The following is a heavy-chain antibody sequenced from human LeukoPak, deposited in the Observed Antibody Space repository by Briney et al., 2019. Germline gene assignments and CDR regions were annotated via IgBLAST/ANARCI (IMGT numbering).Heavy chain of an antibody. Sequence: GGSLRLSCAASGFSFSSFSMNWVRQAPGKGLEWVSYISGGSSFTYYADSVKGRFTISRDNAKNSLYLQMNSLRAEDTALYYCARAGIAAAGTQVGYYFDYWGQGTLVTVSS. J-gene: IGHJ4*02. V-gene: IGHV3-21*04. D-gene: IGHD6-13*01. CDR3: ARAGIAAAGTQVGYYFDY. CDR2: ISGGSSFT. CDR1: GFSFSSFS.